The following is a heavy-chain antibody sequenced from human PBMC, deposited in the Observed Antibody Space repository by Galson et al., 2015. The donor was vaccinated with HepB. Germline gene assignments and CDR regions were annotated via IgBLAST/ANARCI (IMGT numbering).Heavy chain of an antibody. Sequence: SLRLSCAASGFTFSRYWMHWVRQAPGKGLVWVSRIDSYGSSTFYADSVKGRFTISRDNAQNTVYLQVNSLRAEDTAVYYCARAGAYDSSSIKYFYGLDVWGQGTTVTVSS. V-gene: IGHV3-74*01. J-gene: IGHJ6*02. CDR2: IDSYGSST. CDR1: GFTFSRYW. CDR3: ARAGAYDSSSIKYFYGLDV. D-gene: IGHD6-6*01.